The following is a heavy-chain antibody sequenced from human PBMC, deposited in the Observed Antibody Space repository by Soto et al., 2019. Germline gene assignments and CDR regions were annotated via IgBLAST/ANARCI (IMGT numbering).Heavy chain of an antibody. CDR1: GFTFSSYS. J-gene: IGHJ4*02. D-gene: IGHD3-3*01. V-gene: IGHV3-21*01. Sequence: EVQLVESGGGLVKPGGSLRLSCAASGFTFSSYSMNWVRQAPGKGLEWVSSISSSSSYIYYADSVKGRFTISRDNAKNSLYLQMNSLRAEDTAVYYCARDDRKDILGFHMTTIFRTFDYWGQGTLVTVSS. CDR2: ISSSSSYI. CDR3: ARDDRKDILGFHMTTIFRTFDY.